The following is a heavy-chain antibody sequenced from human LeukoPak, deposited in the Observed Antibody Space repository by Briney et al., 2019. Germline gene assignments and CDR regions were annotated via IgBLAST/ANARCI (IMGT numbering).Heavy chain of an antibody. CDR1: GGSFSGYY. V-gene: IGHV4-34*01. J-gene: IGHJ5*02. Sequence: SETLSLTCAVYGGSFSGYYWSWIRQPPGKGLEWIGEINHSGSTNYNPSLKSRVTISVDTSKNQFSLKLSSVTAADTAVYYCARENSCSGGSCYYQGDWFDPWGQGTLVTVSS. CDR3: ARENSCSGGSCYYQGDWFDP. D-gene: IGHD2-15*01. CDR2: INHSGST.